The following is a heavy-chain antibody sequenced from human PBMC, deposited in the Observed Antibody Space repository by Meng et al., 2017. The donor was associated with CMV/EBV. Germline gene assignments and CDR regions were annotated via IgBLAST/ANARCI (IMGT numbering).Heavy chain of an antibody. Sequence: ASVKVSCKASGYTFTGYYMHWVRQAPGQGLEWMGWINPNSGGTNYAQKFKGRVTMTRDTSTSAAYMELSRLRSDDTAVYYCARELRGSYDSSEPRWFDPWGQGTLVTVSS. J-gene: IGHJ5*02. D-gene: IGHD3-22*01. CDR1: GYTFTGYY. CDR3: ARELRGSYDSSEPRWFDP. CDR2: INPNSGGT. V-gene: IGHV1-2*02.